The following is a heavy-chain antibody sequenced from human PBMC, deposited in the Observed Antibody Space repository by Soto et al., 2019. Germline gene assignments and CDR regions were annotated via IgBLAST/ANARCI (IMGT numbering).Heavy chain of an antibody. D-gene: IGHD1-26*01. V-gene: IGHV3-23*01. CDR1: GFTFSNYA. CDR3: AKDKAGATGRYYYGMDF. J-gene: IGHJ6*02. CDR2: ISGSDDST. Sequence: GGSLRLSCAASGFTFSNYAMSWVRQAPGKGLEWVSAISGSDDSTYYADSVKGRFTISRDNSKNTLYLQMNSLGAEDTAVYYCAKDKAGATGRYYYGMDFWGQGTTVTVS.